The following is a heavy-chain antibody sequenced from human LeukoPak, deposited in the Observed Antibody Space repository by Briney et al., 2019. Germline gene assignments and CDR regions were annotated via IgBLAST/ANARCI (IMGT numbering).Heavy chain of an antibody. CDR2: IIPILGIA. CDR1: GGTFSSYA. J-gene: IGHJ4*02. CDR3: ARSWYCSSTSCYNYFDY. Sequence: GASVKVSCKASGGTFSSYAISWVRQAPGQGLEWMGRIIPILGIANYAQKFQGRVTITADKSTSTAYMELSSLRSEDTAVYYCARSWYCSSTSCYNYFDYWGQGTLVTVSS. D-gene: IGHD2-2*01. V-gene: IGHV1-69*04.